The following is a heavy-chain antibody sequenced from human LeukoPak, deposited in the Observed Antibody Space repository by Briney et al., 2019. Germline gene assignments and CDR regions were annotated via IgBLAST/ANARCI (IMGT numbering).Heavy chain of an antibody. D-gene: IGHD3-9*01. V-gene: IGHV1-2*02. CDR2: IDLNSGGT. J-gene: IGHJ4*02. CDR3: ARDIEFTISNY. CDR1: GYTFTGYY. Sequence: ASVLVSCKASGYTFTGYYMHWVRQAPGQGLEWMGWIDLNSGGTNYAQKSQGRVTMTRDTSISTAYMELSSLRSDDTAVYYCARDIEFTISNYWGQGTLVTVSS.